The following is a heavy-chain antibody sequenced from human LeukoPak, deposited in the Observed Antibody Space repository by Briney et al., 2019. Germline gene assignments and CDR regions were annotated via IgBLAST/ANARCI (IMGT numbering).Heavy chain of an antibody. CDR3: ARSPYCTNGICYRRPPDY. V-gene: IGHV3-48*04. J-gene: IGHJ4*02. CDR1: GFTFSSYW. Sequence: PGGSLRLSCAASGFTFSSYWMHWVRQAPGKGLEWVSYISSSGSTIYYADSVKGRFTISRDNAKNSLYLQLNSLRAEDTAVYYCARSPYCTNGICYRRPPDYWGQGTLVTVSS. CDR2: ISSSGSTI. D-gene: IGHD2-8*01.